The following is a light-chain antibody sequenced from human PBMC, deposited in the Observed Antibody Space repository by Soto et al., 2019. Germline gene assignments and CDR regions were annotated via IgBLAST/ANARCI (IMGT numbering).Light chain of an antibody. CDR1: QSVSSH. V-gene: IGKV3-15*01. CDR2: GAS. Sequence: EMVMTQSPATLSVSPGGRATLSCRASQSVSSHLACYQQKPVQAPRLLIYGASSRATGIPARFSGSGSGTEVTLTTSSLQSEDVSAYYYQQYYNGSPWTFGHGTKVDI. CDR3: QQYYNGSPWT. J-gene: IGKJ1*01.